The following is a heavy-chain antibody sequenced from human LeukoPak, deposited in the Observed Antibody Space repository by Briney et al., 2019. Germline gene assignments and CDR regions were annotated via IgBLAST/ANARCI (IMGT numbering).Heavy chain of an antibody. J-gene: IGHJ3*02. D-gene: IGHD5-12*01. Sequence: SETLSLTCTVSGGSISSYYWSWIRQPPGKGVEGIGYIYYSGSTNYNPSLKSRVTISVDTSKNQFSLKLSSVTAADTAVYYCARHGDLVVPSDAFDIWGQGTMVTVSS. CDR3: ARHGDLVVPSDAFDI. CDR2: IYYSGST. V-gene: IGHV4-59*08. CDR1: GGSISSYY.